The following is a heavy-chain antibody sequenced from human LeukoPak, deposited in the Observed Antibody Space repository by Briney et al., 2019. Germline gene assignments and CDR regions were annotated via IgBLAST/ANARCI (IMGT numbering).Heavy chain of an antibody. CDR2: ISAYNGNT. V-gene: IGHV1-18*01. D-gene: IGHD6-19*01. Sequence: ASVKVSCKASGYTFTSYGISWVRQAPGQGLEWMGWISAYNGNTNYAQKLQGRVTMTTDTSTSTAYMELRRLRSDDTAVYYCARGIAVEFYYYMDVWGKGTTVTVSS. CDR1: GYTFTSYG. J-gene: IGHJ6*03. CDR3: ARGIAVEFYYYMDV.